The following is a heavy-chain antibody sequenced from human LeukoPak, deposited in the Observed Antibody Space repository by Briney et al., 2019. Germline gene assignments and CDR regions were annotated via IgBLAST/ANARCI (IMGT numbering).Heavy chain of an antibody. CDR2: ISGSGGRT. Sequence: PGGSLRLSCAASGCTFSSYTMSWVRQAPGKGLEWVSAISGSGGRTYYADSVKGRFTISRDNSKNTLYLQMNSLRAEDTAVYYCAPGGPGYYFDYWGQGTLVTVSS. J-gene: IGHJ4*02. CDR3: APGGPGYYFDY. V-gene: IGHV3-23*01. CDR1: GCTFSSYT. D-gene: IGHD3-10*01.